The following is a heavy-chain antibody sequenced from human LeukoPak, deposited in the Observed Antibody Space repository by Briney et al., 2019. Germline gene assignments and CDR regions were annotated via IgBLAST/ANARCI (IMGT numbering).Heavy chain of an antibody. D-gene: IGHD6-13*01. V-gene: IGHV4-59*01. CDR1: GGSISSYY. Sequence: SETLSLTCTVSGGSISSYYWSWIRQPPGKGLEWIGYIYYSGSTNYNPSLKSRVTISVDTSKNQFSLKLSSVTAADTAVYYCATGPDVAAAVEFDYWGQGTLVTVSS. CDR3: ATGPDVAAAVEFDY. J-gene: IGHJ4*02. CDR2: IYYSGST.